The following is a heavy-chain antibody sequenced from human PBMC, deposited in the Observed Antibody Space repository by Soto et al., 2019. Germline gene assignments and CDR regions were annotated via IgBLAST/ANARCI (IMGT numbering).Heavy chain of an antibody. V-gene: IGHV3-48*01. D-gene: IGHD6-13*01. J-gene: IGHJ4*02. CDR2: ISSSSSTI. CDR3: AHIIAAAGTN. CDR1: GFTFSSYS. Sequence: GGSLRLSCAASGFTFSSYSMNWVRQAPGKGLEWVSYISSSSSTIYYADSVKGRFTISRDNAKNSLYLQMTNMDPVDTATYYCAHIIAAAGTNWGQGTLVTVS.